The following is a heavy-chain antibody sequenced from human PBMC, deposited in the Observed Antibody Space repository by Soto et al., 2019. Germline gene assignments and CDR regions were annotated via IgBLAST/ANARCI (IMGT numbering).Heavy chain of an antibody. V-gene: IGHV4-59*08. J-gene: IGHJ6*03. CDR3: ARRSLWFGELLEVPDYYYYMDV. Sequence: SETLSLTCTVSGGSISSYYWSWIRQPPGKGLEWIGYIYYSGSTNYNPSLKSRVTISVDTSKNQFSLKLSSVTAADTAVYYCARRSLWFGELLEVPDYYYYMDVWGKGTTVTVSS. CDR2: IYYSGST. D-gene: IGHD3-10*01. CDR1: GGSISSYY.